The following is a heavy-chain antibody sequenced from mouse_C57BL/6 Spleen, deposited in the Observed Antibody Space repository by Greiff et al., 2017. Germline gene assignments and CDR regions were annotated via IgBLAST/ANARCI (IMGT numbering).Heavy chain of an antibody. CDR1: GYTFTSYW. Sequence: QVQLQQPGAELVMPGASVKLSCKASGYTFTSYWMHWVKQRPGQGLEWIGEIDPSDSYTNYNQKFKGKSTLTVDKSSSTAYMQLSSLTSEDSAVYYCARTPLRRGYAMDYWGQGTSVTVSS. CDR2: IDPSDSYT. V-gene: IGHV1-69*01. CDR3: ARTPLRRGYAMDY. J-gene: IGHJ4*01. D-gene: IGHD1-2*01.